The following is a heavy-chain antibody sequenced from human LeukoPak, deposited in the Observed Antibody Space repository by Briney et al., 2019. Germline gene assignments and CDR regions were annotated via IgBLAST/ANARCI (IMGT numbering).Heavy chain of an antibody. Sequence: GASVKVSCKASGYTFTGYYMHWVRQAPGQGLEWMGRINPNSGGTNYAQKFQGRVTMTRDTSISTAYMELSRLRSDDTAVYYCARGYCSGGSCYSVGNWFDPWGQGTLVTVSS. CDR2: INPNSGGT. CDR1: GYTFTGYY. J-gene: IGHJ5*02. D-gene: IGHD2-15*01. V-gene: IGHV1-2*06. CDR3: ARGYCSGGSCYSVGNWFDP.